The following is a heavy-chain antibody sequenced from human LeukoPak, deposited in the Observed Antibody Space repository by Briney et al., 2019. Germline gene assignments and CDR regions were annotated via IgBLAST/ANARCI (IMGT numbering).Heavy chain of an antibody. CDR3: ARDSARSSFSGT. CDR1: GFTFSSYS. D-gene: IGHD3-10*01. J-gene: IGHJ5*02. Sequence: KPGGSLRLSCAASGFTFSSYSMNWVRQAPGKGLEWVSSISSSSSYIYYADSVKGRFTISRDNAKNSLYLQMNSLRAEDTAVYYCARDSARSSFSGTWGQGTLVNVSS. CDR2: ISSSSSYI. V-gene: IGHV3-21*01.